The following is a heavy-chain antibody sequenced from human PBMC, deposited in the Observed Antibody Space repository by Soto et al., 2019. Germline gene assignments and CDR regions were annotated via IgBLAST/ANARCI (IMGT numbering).Heavy chain of an antibody. CDR3: ANIGYSSSWYLRLSHMDV. CDR1: GYTFTNYY. D-gene: IGHD6-13*01. V-gene: IGHV1-2*02. Sequence: ASVKVSCTTSGYTFTNYYMHWVRQAPGQGLEWMGWINPNSGGTHYAQKFQGRVTMTTDTYMSTAYMELSRLRTDDTAVFYCANIGYSSSWYLRLSHMDVCGQVPTFTVSS. CDR2: INPNSGGT. J-gene: IGHJ6*02.